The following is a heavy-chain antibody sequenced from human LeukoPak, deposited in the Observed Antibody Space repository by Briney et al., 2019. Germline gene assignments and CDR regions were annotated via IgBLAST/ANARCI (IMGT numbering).Heavy chain of an antibody. CDR3: ARDPDGYSYDEGYYYYYGMDV. Sequence: ASVKVSCKASGGTFSSYAISWVRQAPGQGLEWMGRIIPILGIANYAQKFQGRVTITADKSTSTAYMELSSLRSEDTAVYYCARDPDGYSYDEGYYYYYGMDVWGQGTTVTVSS. D-gene: IGHD5-18*01. J-gene: IGHJ6*02. V-gene: IGHV1-69*04. CDR1: GGTFSSYA. CDR2: IIPILGIA.